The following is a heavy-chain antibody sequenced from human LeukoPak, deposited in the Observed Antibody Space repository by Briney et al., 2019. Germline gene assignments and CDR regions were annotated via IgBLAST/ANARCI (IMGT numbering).Heavy chain of an antibody. J-gene: IGHJ4*02. D-gene: IGHD6-6*01. CDR2: RWYDGSNK. CDR3: ARDLALYSSSAPFDY. CDR1: GXPFSNYG. Sequence: PGRSLRLSCAASGXPFSNYGMHWVRQAPGKGLEWVTIRWYDGSNKYYADSVKGRLTISRDNSKNTLYLQMNTLRADDTAVYYCARDLALYSSSAPFDYWGQGTLVTVSS. V-gene: IGHV3-33*08.